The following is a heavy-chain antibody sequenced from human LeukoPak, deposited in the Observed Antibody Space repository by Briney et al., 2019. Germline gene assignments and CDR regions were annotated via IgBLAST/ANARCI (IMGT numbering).Heavy chain of an antibody. V-gene: IGHV4-59*01. CDR1: GGSISSYY. CDR2: IYYSGST. Sequence: SETLSLTCTVSGGSISSYYWSWIRQPPGKGLEWIGYIYYSGSTNYNPSLKSRVTISVDTSKNQFSLKLSSVTAADTAVYYCARGKDIVVVPAAIASTFVEGAWFDPWGQGTLVTVSS. D-gene: IGHD2-2*01. J-gene: IGHJ5*02. CDR3: ARGKDIVVVPAAIASTFVEGAWFDP.